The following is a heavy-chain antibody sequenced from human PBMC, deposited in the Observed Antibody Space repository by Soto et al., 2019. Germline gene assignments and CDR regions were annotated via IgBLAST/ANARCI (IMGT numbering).Heavy chain of an antibody. CDR1: GFTFSNYW. CDR3: ARDTLELLYYFDY. V-gene: IGHV3-74*01. CDR2: INSDGSSA. Sequence: GVSLRLSCAASGFTFSNYWMHWVRQAPGKGLVWVSRINSDGSSASYADSVKGRFTISRDNAKNTLYLQMNSLRAEDTAVYYCARDTLELLYYFDYWGQGTLVTVSS. D-gene: IGHD1-7*01. J-gene: IGHJ4*02.